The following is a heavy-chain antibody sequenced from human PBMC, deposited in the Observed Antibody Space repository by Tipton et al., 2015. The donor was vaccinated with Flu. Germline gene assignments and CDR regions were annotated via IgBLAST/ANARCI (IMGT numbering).Heavy chain of an antibody. CDR2: IYTSGST. CDR1: GGSISSGSYY. Sequence: TLSLTCTVSGGSISSGSYYWSWIRQPAGKGLEWIGRIYTSGSTNYNPSHKSRVTISVDTSKNQFSLKLSSVTAADTAVYYCARHTNKSNWFDPWGQGTLVTVSS. CDR3: ARHTNKSNWFDP. V-gene: IGHV4-61*02. J-gene: IGHJ5*02. D-gene: IGHD2/OR15-2a*01.